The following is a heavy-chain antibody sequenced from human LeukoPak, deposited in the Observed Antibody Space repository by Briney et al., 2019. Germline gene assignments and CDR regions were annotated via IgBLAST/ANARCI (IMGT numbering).Heavy chain of an antibody. D-gene: IGHD6-19*01. CDR1: GYTFTGYY. CDR3: AREAVSIGGYSSGWYLDY. CDR2: INPNSGGT. Sequence: ASVKVSCKASGYTFTGYYMHWVRQAPGQGLEWMGWINPNSGGTNYAQKFQGRVTMTRDTSISTAYMELSRLRSDDTAVYYCAREAVSIGGYSSGWYLDYWGQGTLVTVSS. V-gene: IGHV1-2*02. J-gene: IGHJ4*02.